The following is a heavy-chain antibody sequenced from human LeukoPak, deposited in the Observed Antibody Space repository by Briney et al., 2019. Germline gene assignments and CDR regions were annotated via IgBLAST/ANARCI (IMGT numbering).Heavy chain of an antibody. V-gene: IGHV5-51*01. D-gene: IGHD6-13*01. CDR1: GYSFTGYW. CDR2: IYPGDSQT. J-gene: IGHJ4*02. CDR3: ARHLATSTWSAFDY. Sequence: GASLKISCQGSGYSFTGYWIGWVRRMPGKGLEWMGIIYPGDSQTKYSPSFQGQVTISVDKSISTAYLQWSSLTASDTAMYYCARHLATSTWSAFDYWGQGTLVTVSS.